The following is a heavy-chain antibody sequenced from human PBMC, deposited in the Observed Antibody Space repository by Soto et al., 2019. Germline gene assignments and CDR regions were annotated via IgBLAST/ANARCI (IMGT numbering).Heavy chain of an antibody. J-gene: IGHJ4*02. CDR2: INPSGGRT. Sequence: ASVKVSCKASGNSFTTDYMHWVRQAPGQGLEWMGIINPSGGRTTYAQKRQGRVTMTRDTSTSTFHMELSSLTSEDTAVYYCAGLYHYDSSGYYDYWGQGTLVTVSS. D-gene: IGHD3-22*01. CDR3: AGLYHYDSSGYYDY. V-gene: IGHV1-46*01. CDR1: GNSFTTDY.